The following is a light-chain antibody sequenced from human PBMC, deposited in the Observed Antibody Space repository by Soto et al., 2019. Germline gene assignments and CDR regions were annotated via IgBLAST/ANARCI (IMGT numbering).Light chain of an antibody. CDR2: EVT. J-gene: IGLJ1*01. Sequence: QSVLTQPASVSGSPGQSITISCTGTSSDVGAYNFVSWYQQHPGKAPKVVIYEVTSRPSGVSNRFSGSKSGNTASLTISGLQAEDEADYYCGSYTSSSTLRYVFGTGTKLTVL. CDR3: GSYTSSSTLRYV. V-gene: IGLV2-14*01. CDR1: SSDVGAYNF.